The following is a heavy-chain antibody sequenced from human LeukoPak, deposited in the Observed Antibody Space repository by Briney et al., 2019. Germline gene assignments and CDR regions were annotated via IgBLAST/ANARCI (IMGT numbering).Heavy chain of an antibody. Sequence: GASVKVSCKASGYTFSGHYMHWVRQAPGQGLEWMGWIKPGSGATNYAQKFRGRVTMTRDTSNRTSYMELSRLRSDDTALYYCASCYYDSSGYYYFDYWGQGTLVTVSS. CDR1: GYTFSGHY. J-gene: IGHJ4*02. V-gene: IGHV1-2*02. CDR2: IKPGSGAT. D-gene: IGHD3-22*01. CDR3: ASCYYDSSGYYYFDY.